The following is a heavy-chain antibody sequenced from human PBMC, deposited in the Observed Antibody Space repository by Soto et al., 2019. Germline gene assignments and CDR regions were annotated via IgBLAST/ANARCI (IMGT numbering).Heavy chain of an antibody. CDR1: GFTFDDYT. J-gene: IGHJ4*02. CDR2: ISWDGGST. V-gene: IGHV3-43*01. Sequence: GSLRLSCAASGFTFDDYTMHWVRQAPGKGLEWVSLISWDGGSTYYADSVKGRFTISRDNSKNSLYLQMNSLRTEDTALYYCAKDSSSGYYRNFDYWGQGTLVTVSS. D-gene: IGHD3-22*01. CDR3: AKDSSSGYYRNFDY.